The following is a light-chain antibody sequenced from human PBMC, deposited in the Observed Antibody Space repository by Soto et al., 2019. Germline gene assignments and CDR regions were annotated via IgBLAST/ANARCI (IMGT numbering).Light chain of an antibody. CDR3: QQRSNWPLT. CDR2: DAS. CDR1: QSISSY. V-gene: IGKV3-11*01. J-gene: IGKJ4*01. Sequence: DIVLTQSPATLSLSPGERATLSCRASQSISSYLAWYQQKPGQAPRLLIFDASNRATGIPARFSGSGSGTDFTLTISSLEPKDFAVYYCQQRSNWPLTFGGGTKLEIK.